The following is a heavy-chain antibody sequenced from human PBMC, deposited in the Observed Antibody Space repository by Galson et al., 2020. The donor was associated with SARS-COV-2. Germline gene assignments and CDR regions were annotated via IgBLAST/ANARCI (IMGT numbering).Heavy chain of an antibody. Sequence: GGSLRLSCAASGFTLSGNFMTWVRQAPGKGLEWVSVLYSDGTTYYADSVKGRFTISRDNSKNTLFLQMNSLRAEDTAVYYCARYYDSRTKYWGQGTLVTVSS. CDR2: LYSDGTT. J-gene: IGHJ4*02. CDR3: ARYYDSRTKY. D-gene: IGHD3-16*01. V-gene: IGHV3-53*01. CDR1: GFTLSGNF.